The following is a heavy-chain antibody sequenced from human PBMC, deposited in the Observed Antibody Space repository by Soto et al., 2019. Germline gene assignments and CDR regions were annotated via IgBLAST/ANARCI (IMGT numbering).Heavy chain of an antibody. CDR1: GGSFSGYY. Sequence: AETLSLTCAVYGGSFSGYYWIWIRQAPGKGLEWIVEINHSGSTNYNPSLKSRVTISVDTSKNQFSLKLSSVTAADTAVYYCARYRGSGSYYFDYWGQGTLVTVSS. D-gene: IGHD3-10*01. J-gene: IGHJ4*02. V-gene: IGHV4-34*01. CDR2: INHSGST. CDR3: ARYRGSGSYYFDY.